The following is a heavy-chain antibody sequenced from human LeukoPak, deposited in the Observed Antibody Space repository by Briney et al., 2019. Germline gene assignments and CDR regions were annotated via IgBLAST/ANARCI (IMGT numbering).Heavy chain of an antibody. D-gene: IGHD3-3*01. J-gene: IGHJ5*02. CDR1: GGSISSGSYY. Sequence: PSETLSLTCTVSGGSISSGSYYWSWIRQPAGKGLEWIGRIYTSGSTNYNPSLKSRVTISVDTSKNQFSLRLSSVTAADTAAYYCAREEWWFDPWGQGTLVTVSS. CDR3: AREEWWFDP. CDR2: IYTSGST. V-gene: IGHV4-61*02.